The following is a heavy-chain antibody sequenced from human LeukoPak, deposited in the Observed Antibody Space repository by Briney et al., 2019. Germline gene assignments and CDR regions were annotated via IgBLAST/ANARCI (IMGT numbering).Heavy chain of an antibody. CDR3: ARGRMWQQVAPYYYYGMDV. CDR2: MHPNSGNT. Sequence: ASVKVSCKASGYTFTSYDINWVRQAAGHGLEWMGWMHPNSGNTGYAQKFQGRVTMTRNTSISTAYMELSSLRSEDTAVYYCARGRMWQQVAPYYYYGMDVWGQGTTVTVSS. D-gene: IGHD6-13*01. V-gene: IGHV1-8*01. CDR1: GYTFTSYD. J-gene: IGHJ6*02.